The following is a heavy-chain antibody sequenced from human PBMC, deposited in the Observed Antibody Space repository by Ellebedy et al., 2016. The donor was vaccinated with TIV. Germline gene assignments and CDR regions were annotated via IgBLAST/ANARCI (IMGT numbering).Heavy chain of an antibody. CDR3: ARDVPAYGMDV. CDR2: ISTSSSTI. J-gene: IGHJ6*02. CDR1: GFTFSNHN. V-gene: IGHV3-48*04. Sequence: GESLKISCAASGFTFSNHNMNWVRQAPGKGLEWLSYISTSSSTIYYSDSVRGRFTISRDNAKKSLYLQMNSLRAEDTAVYYCARDVPAYGMDVWGQGTTVSVSS.